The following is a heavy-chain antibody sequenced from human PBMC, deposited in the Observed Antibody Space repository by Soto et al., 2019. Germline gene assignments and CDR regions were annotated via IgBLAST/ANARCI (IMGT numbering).Heavy chain of an antibody. CDR2: IYYSGST. CDR3: ARGGITMVRGKGAFDI. J-gene: IGHJ3*02. V-gene: IGHV4-59*01. D-gene: IGHD3-10*01. Sequence: PSETLSLTCTVSGGSISSYYWSWIRQPPGKGLEWIGYIYYSGSTNYNPSLKSRVTISVDTSKNQFSLKLSSVTAADTALYYCARGGITMVRGKGAFDIWGQGTMVTVSS. CDR1: GGSISSYY.